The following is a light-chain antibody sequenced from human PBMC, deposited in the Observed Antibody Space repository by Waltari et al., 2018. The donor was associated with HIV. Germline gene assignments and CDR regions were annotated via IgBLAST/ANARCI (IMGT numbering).Light chain of an antibody. CDR2: WAS. CDR3: QQYLSTPLT. CDR1: QSVLKTSTSRNY. J-gene: IGKJ4*01. Sequence: DIVMTQSPDSLAVSLGERATIHCKSSQSVLKTSTSRNYLAWYQQKPRQPPTLLIYWASTRESGVPARFSGSGSGTEFTLTISSLQAGDVAVYYCQQYLSTPLTFGGGTKVEIK. V-gene: IGKV4-1*01.